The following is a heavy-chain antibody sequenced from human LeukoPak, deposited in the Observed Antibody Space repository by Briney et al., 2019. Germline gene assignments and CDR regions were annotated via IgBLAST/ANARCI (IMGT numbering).Heavy chain of an antibody. V-gene: IGHV3-30*18. CDR2: ISYDGSNK. Sequence: GGSLRLSCAASGFTFSSYAMHWVRQAPGKGLEWVAVISYDGSNKYYADSVKGRFTISRDNSKNTLYLQMNSLRAEDTAVYYCAKDRGYYYDSSGCHRWGQGTLVTVSS. CDR1: GFTFSSYA. D-gene: IGHD3-22*01. J-gene: IGHJ5*02. CDR3: AKDRGYYYDSSGCHR.